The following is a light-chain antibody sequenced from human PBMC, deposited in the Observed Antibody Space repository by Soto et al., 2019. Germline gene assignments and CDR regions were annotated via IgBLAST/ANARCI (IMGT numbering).Light chain of an antibody. J-gene: IGKJ2*01. Sequence: ENVLTQSPGTLSLSPGERATLSCRASQSVSSSYLAWYQQKPGQAPSLLIYGASSRATGIPDRFSGSGSGTDFTLTISILEPEDFAVYYCQQFVSSPPMFTFCQGTKLEIK. CDR2: GAS. CDR3: QQFVSSPPMFT. CDR1: QSVSSSY. V-gene: IGKV3-20*01.